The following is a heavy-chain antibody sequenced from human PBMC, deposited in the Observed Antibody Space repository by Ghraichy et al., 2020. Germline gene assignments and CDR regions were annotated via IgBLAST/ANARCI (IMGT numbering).Heavy chain of an antibody. Sequence: ASVKVSCKASGYTFTGYYMHWVRQAPGQGLEWMGWINPNSGGTNYAQKFQGWVTMTRDTSISTAYMELSRLRSDDTAVYYCARGGGGTVDYYDSSGYYLWYFDLWGRGTLVTVSS. V-gene: IGHV1-2*04. CDR1: GYTFTGYY. CDR3: ARGGGGTVDYYDSSGYYLWYFDL. CDR2: INPNSGGT. J-gene: IGHJ2*01. D-gene: IGHD3-22*01.